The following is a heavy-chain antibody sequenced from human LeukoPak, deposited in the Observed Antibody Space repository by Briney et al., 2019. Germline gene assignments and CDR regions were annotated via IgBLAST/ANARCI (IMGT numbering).Heavy chain of an antibody. CDR3: ARAAIVVVPLPMDV. CDR1: GFTVSSTY. V-gene: IGHV3-66*01. D-gene: IGHD2-2*01. J-gene: IGHJ6*03. Sequence: PGGSLRLSCAASGFTVSSTYMSWVRQAPGKGLEWVSALYSGDTTYYANSVKGRFTISRDNSKNMLYLQMNSLRAEDTAVYYCARAAIVVVPLPMDVWGKGTTVTVSS. CDR2: LYSGDTT.